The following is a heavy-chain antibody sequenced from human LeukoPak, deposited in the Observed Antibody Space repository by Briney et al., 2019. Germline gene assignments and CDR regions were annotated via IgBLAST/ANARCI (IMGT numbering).Heavy chain of an antibody. D-gene: IGHD4-23*01. J-gene: IGHJ4*02. Sequence: GSSVKVSCKASGGTFSSYAISWVRQAPGQGLEWMGGIIPIFGTANYAQKFQGRVTITADESTSTAYMELSSLRFEDTAVYYCARAGKKEYYFDYWGQGTLVTVSS. V-gene: IGHV1-69*01. CDR1: GGTFSSYA. CDR3: ARAGKKEYYFDY. CDR2: IIPIFGTA.